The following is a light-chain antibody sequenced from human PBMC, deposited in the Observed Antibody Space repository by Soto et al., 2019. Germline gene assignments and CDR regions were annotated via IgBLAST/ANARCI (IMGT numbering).Light chain of an antibody. CDR2: DVS. Sequence: QAVLTQPASVSVSPAQSVTISCTGTSSDVGGYNYVSWYQQHPGKAPKLMIYDVSNRPSGVSNRFSGSKSGHTASLTISGLQAEDEADYYCSSYTSSSTLVVFGTGTKVTVL. J-gene: IGLJ1*01. V-gene: IGLV2-14*01. CDR3: SSYTSSSTLVV. CDR1: SSDVGGYNY.